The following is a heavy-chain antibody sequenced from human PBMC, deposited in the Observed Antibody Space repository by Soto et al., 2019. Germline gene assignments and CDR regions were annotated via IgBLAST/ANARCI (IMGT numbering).Heavy chain of an antibody. Sequence: ASVKVSCKASGYTFTSYDINWVRQATGQGLEWMGWMNPNSGNTGYAQKFQGRVTMTRNTSISTAYMELSSLRSEDTAVYYCGRGYGDYHSNWFDPWGQGTLVTVSS. CDR2: MNPNSGNT. CDR1: GYTFTSYD. V-gene: IGHV1-8*01. J-gene: IGHJ5*02. CDR3: GRGYGDYHSNWFDP. D-gene: IGHD4-17*01.